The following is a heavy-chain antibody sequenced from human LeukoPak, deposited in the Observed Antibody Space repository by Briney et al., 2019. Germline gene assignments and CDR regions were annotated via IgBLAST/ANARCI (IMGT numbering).Heavy chain of an antibody. CDR1: GFTFDDYA. V-gene: IGHV3-9*03. CDR2: ISRNSGSI. Sequence: GGSLRLSGTASGFTFDDYAMHWVRQAPGKGLEWVSGISRNSGSIGYADSVKGRFTISRDNAKNSLYLQMNSLRAEDMALYYCAKGTQWLETNWFDPWGQGTLVTVSS. D-gene: IGHD6-19*01. J-gene: IGHJ5*02. CDR3: AKGTQWLETNWFDP.